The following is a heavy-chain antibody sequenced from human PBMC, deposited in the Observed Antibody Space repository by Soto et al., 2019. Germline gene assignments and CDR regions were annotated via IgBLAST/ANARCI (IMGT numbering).Heavy chain of an antibody. J-gene: IGHJ4*02. D-gene: IGHD3-22*01. CDR1: GFTFDDYA. V-gene: IGHV3-9*01. CDR2: ISWNSNDI. CDR3: AKARVSMIVDGVDY. Sequence: GGSLRLSCAASGFTFDDYAMHWVRQAPGKGLEWVSGISWNSNDIGYADSVKGRFTISRDNAKNSLYLQMNSLRAEDTALYYCAKARVSMIVDGVDYWGQGTLVTVSS.